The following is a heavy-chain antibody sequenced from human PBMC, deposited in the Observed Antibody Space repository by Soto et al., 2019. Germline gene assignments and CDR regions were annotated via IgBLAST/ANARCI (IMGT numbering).Heavy chain of an antibody. D-gene: IGHD3-10*01. J-gene: IGHJ4*02. CDR1: VYTFTSYD. V-gene: IGHV1-8*01. Sequence: ASGKVSCKASVYTFTSYDINWVRQATGQGLEWMEWMNPNSGETIYAQKFQGRVTMTEDTSTDTAYMELSSLRSEDTAVYYCATPTTLGEYFDHWGQGTLVTVSS. CDR2: MNPNSGET. CDR3: ATPTTLGEYFDH.